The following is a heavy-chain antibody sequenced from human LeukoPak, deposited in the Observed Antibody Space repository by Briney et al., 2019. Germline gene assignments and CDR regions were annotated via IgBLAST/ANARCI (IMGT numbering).Heavy chain of an antibody. D-gene: IGHD3-22*01. Sequence: ASVKVSCKVSGYTLTELSMHWVRQAPGKGLEWMGGFDPEDGETIYAQKFQGRVTITRDTSASTAYMELSSLRSEDTAVYYCASATNYYDSSGYYPWGQGTLVTVSS. J-gene: IGHJ5*02. CDR3: ASATNYYDSSGYYP. CDR1: GYTLTELS. CDR2: FDPEDGET. V-gene: IGHV1-24*01.